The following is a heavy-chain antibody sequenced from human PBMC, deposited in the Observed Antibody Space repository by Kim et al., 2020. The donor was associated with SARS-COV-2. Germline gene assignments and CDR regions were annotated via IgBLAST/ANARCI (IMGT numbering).Heavy chain of an antibody. CDR1: GGSISSSSYY. J-gene: IGHJ4*02. D-gene: IGHD3-10*01. CDR2: IYYSGST. Sequence: SETLSLTCTVSGGSISSSSYYWGWIRQPPGKGLEWIGSIYYSGSTYYNPSLKSRVTISVDTSKNQFSLKLSSVTAADTAVYYCARLVGYEGNYYGSGSIDYWGQGTLVTVSS. V-gene: IGHV4-39*01. CDR3: ARLVGYEGNYYGSGSIDY.